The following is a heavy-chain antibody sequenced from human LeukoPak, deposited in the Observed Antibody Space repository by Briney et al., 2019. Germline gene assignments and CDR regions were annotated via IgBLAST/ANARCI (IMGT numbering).Heavy chain of an antibody. CDR2: INPSGTGT. Sequence: PLASVKVSCKASGYTITNNYMHWVRQAPGQGLEWMGVINPSGTGTSYAQKFQGRITMSRGTSTSTVYMELSSLRSEDTAFYYCATDHSMANTAWWFDPWGQGTLVTVSS. V-gene: IGHV1-46*01. CDR1: GYTITNNY. J-gene: IGHJ5*02. CDR3: ATDHSMANTAWWFDP. D-gene: IGHD5-24*01.